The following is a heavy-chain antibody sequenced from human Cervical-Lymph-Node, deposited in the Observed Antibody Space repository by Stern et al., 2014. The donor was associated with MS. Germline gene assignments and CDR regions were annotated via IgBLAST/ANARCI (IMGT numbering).Heavy chain of an antibody. D-gene: IGHD3-22*01. V-gene: IGHV3-23*04. Sequence: EVQLVESGGALVQPGGSLRLSCAASGFTFNKYAMNWVRQAPGKGLEWVSTISGSGGSIYYADSVKGRFTISRDNSENTLYLQMHSLRAEDTAIYYCAKQYFDSSGYSYYYGMDVWGQGTTVTVSS. CDR1: GFTFNKYA. CDR3: AKQYFDSSGYSYYYGMDV. CDR2: ISGSGGSI. J-gene: IGHJ6*02.